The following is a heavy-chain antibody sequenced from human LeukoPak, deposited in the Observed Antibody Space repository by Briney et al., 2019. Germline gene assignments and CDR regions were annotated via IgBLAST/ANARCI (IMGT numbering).Heavy chain of an antibody. CDR1: GDSISNGGYY. J-gene: IGHJ4*02. CDR3: ARGGDRRGFDY. Sequence: SETLSLTCTVPGDSISNGGYYWSWIRLHPGKGLEWVGYIYDSGTTYSSPALPSRVSISVDTSDNKFSLKLKSLTAADTAVYYCARGGDRRGFDYWGQGTLVTVSS. V-gene: IGHV4-31*03. D-gene: IGHD1-14*01. CDR2: IYDSGTT.